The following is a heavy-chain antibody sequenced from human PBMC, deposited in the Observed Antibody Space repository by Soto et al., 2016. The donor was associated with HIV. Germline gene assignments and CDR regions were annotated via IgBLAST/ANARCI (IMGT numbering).Heavy chain of an antibody. CDR3: AKVPKVDTAMFVFDY. CDR1: GFTFSSYA. CDR2: ISGSGGST. Sequence: EVQLLESGGGLVQPGGSLRLSCAASGFTFSSYAMSWVRQAPGKGLEWVSAISGSGGSTYYADSVKGRFTISRDNSKNTLYLQMNSLRAEDTAVYYCAKVPKVDTAMFVFDYWGQGTLVTVPS. J-gene: IGHJ4*02. V-gene: IGHV3-23*01. D-gene: IGHD5-18*01.